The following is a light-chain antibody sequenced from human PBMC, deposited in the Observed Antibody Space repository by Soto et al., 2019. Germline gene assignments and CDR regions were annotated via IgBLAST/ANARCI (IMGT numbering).Light chain of an antibody. CDR3: QNYYSAPLT. J-gene: IGKJ4*01. Sequence: DIQMTQSPSSLSASVGDRVTITCRASQGISDNLAWYQQKPGKVPQFLIRGASTLQSGVPSRFSGSGSGTDFTLTISSLQPEDVATYYCQNYYSAPLTFGGGTKVEIK. CDR2: GAS. CDR1: QGISDN. V-gene: IGKV1-27*01.